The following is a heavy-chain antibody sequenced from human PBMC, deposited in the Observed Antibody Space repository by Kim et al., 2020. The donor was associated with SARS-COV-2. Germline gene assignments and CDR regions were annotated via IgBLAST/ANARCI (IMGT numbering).Heavy chain of an antibody. V-gene: IGHV3-23*01. J-gene: IGHJ6*02. D-gene: IGHD2-2*01. Sequence: DSVKGRFTISRDTSKNTVYLEVNSLRADDTALYYCARDSHQASYYYYAMDVWGQGTTVSVSS. CDR3: ARDSHQASYYYYAMDV.